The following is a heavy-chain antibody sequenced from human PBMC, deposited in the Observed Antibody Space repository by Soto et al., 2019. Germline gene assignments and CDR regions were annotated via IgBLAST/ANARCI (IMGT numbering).Heavy chain of an antibody. D-gene: IGHD3-22*01. J-gene: IGHJ4*02. V-gene: IGHV1-69*13. CDR2: IIPIFGTA. CDR3: ASRYYYDSSGYYGGYYFDY. CDR1: GGTFSSYA. Sequence: SVKVSCKASGGTFSSYAISWVRQAPGQGLEWMGGIIPIFGTANYAQKFQGRVTITADESTSTAYMELSSLRSEDTAVYYCASRYYYDSSGYYGGYYFDYWGQGTLVTVSS.